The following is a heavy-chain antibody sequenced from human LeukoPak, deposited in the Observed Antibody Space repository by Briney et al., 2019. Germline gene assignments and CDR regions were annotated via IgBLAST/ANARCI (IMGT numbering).Heavy chain of an antibody. Sequence: SETLSLTCTVSGGSISSGGYYWSWIRQHPEKGLEWIGYIYNSGSTYYNPSLKSRLTISGDTPKNQLSLKLGSVTAADTAVYYCVRGGDYGMDVWGQGTSVTVSS. CDR3: VRGGDYGMDV. CDR1: GGSISSGGYY. D-gene: IGHD3-16*01. V-gene: IGHV4-31*03. J-gene: IGHJ6*02. CDR2: IYNSGST.